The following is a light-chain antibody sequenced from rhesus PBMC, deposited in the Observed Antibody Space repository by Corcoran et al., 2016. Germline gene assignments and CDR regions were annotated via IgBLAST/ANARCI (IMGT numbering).Light chain of an antibody. CDR2: EAS. V-gene: IGKV1-25*01. J-gene: IGKJ2*01. CDR1: QGITHD. Sequence: DIQMTQSPSSLSASVGDRVTITCRASQGITHDLAWYPQKPGKTHRRLFYEASSLQCGIPSRFSASGSGADFALTISSRQPEDFATYSCQHYYTHPYTFGQGTKVEIK. CDR3: QHYYTHPYT.